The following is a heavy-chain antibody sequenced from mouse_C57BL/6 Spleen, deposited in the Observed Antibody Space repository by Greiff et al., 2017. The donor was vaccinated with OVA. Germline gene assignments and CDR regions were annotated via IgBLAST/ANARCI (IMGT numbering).Heavy chain of an antibody. J-gene: IGHJ1*03. V-gene: IGHV1-15*01. CDR3: TREWYYDWYFYV. D-gene: IGHD1-3*01. CDR1: GYTFTDYE. Sequence: VKLQESGAELVRPGASVTLSCKASGYTFTDYEMHWVKQTPVHGLEGIGAIDPETGGTAYNQKFKGKAILTADKSSSTAYMELRSLTSEDSAVYYCTREWYYDWYFYVWGTGTTVTVSS. CDR2: IDPETGGT.